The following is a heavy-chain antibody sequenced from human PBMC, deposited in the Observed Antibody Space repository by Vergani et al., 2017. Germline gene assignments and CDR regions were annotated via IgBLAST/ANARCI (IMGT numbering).Heavy chain of an antibody. CDR1: GFSLSTSGVG. CDR2: IYWDDDK. Sequence: QITLKESGPTLVKPTQTLTLTCTFSGFSLSTSGVGVGWIRQPPGKALEWLALIYWDDDKRYSPSLKSRLTITKDTSKIQVVLTMTNMDPVDTATYYCAHRPPRRDGYNWRGYYFDYWGQGTLVTVSS. CDR3: AHRPPRRDGYNWRGYYFDY. V-gene: IGHV2-5*02. D-gene: IGHD5-24*01. J-gene: IGHJ4*02.